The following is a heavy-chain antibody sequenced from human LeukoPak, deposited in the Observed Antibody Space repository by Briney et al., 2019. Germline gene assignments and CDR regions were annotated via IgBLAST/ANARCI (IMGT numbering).Heavy chain of an antibody. CDR1: GYTFSGYY. J-gene: IGHJ4*02. V-gene: IGHV1-2*02. CDR2: INPNNGGT. D-gene: IGHD2-15*01. CDR3: ARVDCSGGTCYSVNFDY. Sequence: ASVKVSCEASGYTFSGYYMHWVRQAPGQGLEWMGWINPNNGGTKYAQKFQGRVTMTRDTSISTAYMELSRLRSDDTALYYCARVDCSGGTCYSVNFDYWGQGTLVTVSS.